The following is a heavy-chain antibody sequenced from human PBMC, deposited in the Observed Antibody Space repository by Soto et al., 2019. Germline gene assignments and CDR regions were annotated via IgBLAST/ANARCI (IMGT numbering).Heavy chain of an antibody. D-gene: IGHD4-17*01. Sequence: PSETLSLTCSVSGGSVSNKTYYWSWIRQPPGKRLEWIGYVYYSGTTNYDPSLKSRVTISVDLSKNQFSLRLSSVTTADTALYYCARTTAVPNTLRSRYFFDYWGQGTLVTVSS. CDR1: GGSVSNKTYY. V-gene: IGHV4-61*01. CDR3: ARTTAVPNTLRSRYFFDY. J-gene: IGHJ4*02. CDR2: VYYSGTT.